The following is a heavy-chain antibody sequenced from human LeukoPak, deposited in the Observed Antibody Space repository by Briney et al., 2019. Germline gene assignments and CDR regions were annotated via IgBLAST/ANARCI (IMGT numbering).Heavy chain of an antibody. CDR1: GFTFRSYA. J-gene: IGHJ4*02. CDR3: AKPSSGYGSFDS. D-gene: IGHD6-19*01. CDR2: ISSGSTNT. Sequence: GGSLRLSCPASGFTFRSYAMSWVRQAPGKRLEWVSAISSGSTNTYYADSVKGRFTISRDNSKNTLYLQMNSLKAEDTAVYYCAKPSSGYGSFDSWGQGTLVTVSS. V-gene: IGHV3-23*01.